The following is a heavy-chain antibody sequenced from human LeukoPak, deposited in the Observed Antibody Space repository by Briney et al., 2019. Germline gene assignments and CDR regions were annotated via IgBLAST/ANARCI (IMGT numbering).Heavy chain of an antibody. Sequence: GGSLRLSCAASRFTFSSYAMSWVRQAPGKGLEWVANIKQDGSEKNYVDSVKGRFTISRDNAKTSLYLQMNSLRVEDTAVYYCARSLWPEDYWGQGTLVTVSS. CDR2: IKQDGSEK. D-gene: IGHD5-18*01. CDR3: ARSLWPEDY. CDR1: RFTFSSYA. J-gene: IGHJ4*02. V-gene: IGHV3-7*01.